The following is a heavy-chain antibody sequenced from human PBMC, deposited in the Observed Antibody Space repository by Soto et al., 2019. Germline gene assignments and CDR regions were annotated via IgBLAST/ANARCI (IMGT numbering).Heavy chain of an antibody. CDR3: ARLSDFWSGYPYGMDV. CDR2: IYYSGST. J-gene: IGHJ6*02. CDR1: GGSISSYY. V-gene: IGHV4-59*01. D-gene: IGHD3-3*01. Sequence: SETLSLTCTVSGGSISSYYWSWIRQPPGKGLEWIGYIYYSGSTNYNPSLKSRVTIPVDTSKNQFSLKLSSVTAADTAVYYCARLSDFWSGYPYGMDVWGQGTTVTVSS.